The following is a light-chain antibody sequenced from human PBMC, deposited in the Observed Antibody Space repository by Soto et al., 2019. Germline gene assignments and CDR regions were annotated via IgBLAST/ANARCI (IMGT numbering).Light chain of an antibody. CDR3: QQSYSTPFT. CDR1: QSVSSY. J-gene: IGKJ3*01. CDR2: GAS. Sequence: EIVLTQSPATLSLSPGERATLSCRASQSVSSYLAWYQQKPGQAPRLLIYGASTRATGIPARFSGSGSGTDFTLTISSLHPEDFATYYCQQSYSTPFTFGPGTKVDIK. V-gene: IGKV3-11*01.